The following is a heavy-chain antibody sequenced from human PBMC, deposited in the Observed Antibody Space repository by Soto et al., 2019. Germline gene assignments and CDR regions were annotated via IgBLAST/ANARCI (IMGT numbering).Heavy chain of an antibody. Sequence: QVQLQQWGAGLLKPSETLSLTCAVYGGSFSGYYWSWIRQPPGKGLEWIGEINHSGSTNYNPSLKSRVTISVDTSKNQFSLKLSSVTAADTAVYYCASPTVTTLDYFDYWGQGTLVTVSS. D-gene: IGHD4-17*01. CDR1: GGSFSGYY. J-gene: IGHJ4*02. CDR2: INHSGST. V-gene: IGHV4-34*01. CDR3: ASPTVTTLDYFDY.